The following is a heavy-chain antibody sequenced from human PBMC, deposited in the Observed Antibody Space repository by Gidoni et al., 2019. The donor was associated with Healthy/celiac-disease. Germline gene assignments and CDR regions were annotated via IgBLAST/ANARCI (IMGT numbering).Heavy chain of an antibody. D-gene: IGHD6-6*01. CDR1: GYTFTSYD. CDR2: MNPNSGNT. CDR3: ATIEYSSWYYYYGMDV. V-gene: IGHV1-8*01. Sequence: QVQLVQSGTEVKKPGASVEVSCKASGYTFTSYDINWVRQATGQGLAWMGWMNPNSGNTGYAQKFQGRVTMTRNTSISTAYMELSSLRSEDTAVYYCATIEYSSWYYYYGMDVWGQGTTVTVSS. J-gene: IGHJ6*02.